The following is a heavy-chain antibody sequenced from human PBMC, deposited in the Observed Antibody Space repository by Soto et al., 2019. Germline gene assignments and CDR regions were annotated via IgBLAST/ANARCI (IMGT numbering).Heavy chain of an antibody. Sequence: GGFLRLSCAASGFTFSSYGMHWVRQAPGKGLEWVAVISYDGSNKYYADSVKGRFTISRDNSKNTLYLQMNSLRAEDTAVYYCAKVMGDIVVVINALDYWGQGTLVTVSS. V-gene: IGHV3-30*18. CDR3: AKVMGDIVVVINALDY. D-gene: IGHD3-22*01. CDR1: GFTFSSYG. J-gene: IGHJ4*02. CDR2: ISYDGSNK.